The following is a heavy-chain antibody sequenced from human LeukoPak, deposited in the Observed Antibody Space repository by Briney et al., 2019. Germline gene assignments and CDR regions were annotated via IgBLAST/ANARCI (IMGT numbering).Heavy chain of an antibody. D-gene: IGHD2-2*01. Sequence: GGSLRLSCAASGFTFGSYAMSWVRQAPGKGLEWVSAISGSGGSTYYADSVKGRFTISRDSSKNTLYLQMKSLRAEDTAVYYCAKDLDCSSTTCYPDFWGQGTLVTVSS. J-gene: IGHJ4*02. CDR2: ISGSGGST. CDR1: GFTFGSYA. CDR3: AKDLDCSSTTCYPDF. V-gene: IGHV3-23*01.